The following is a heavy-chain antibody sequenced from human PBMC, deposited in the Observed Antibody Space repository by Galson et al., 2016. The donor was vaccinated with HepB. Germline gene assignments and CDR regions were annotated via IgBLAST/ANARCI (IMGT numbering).Heavy chain of an antibody. Sequence: SVQVSCKASGYTFTNYAMHWVRQAPGQRLEWMGWINAGNGNTKYSQKFQGRVTITRDASASTAYMELSSPRSEDTAVYYCARTSYYDSSGHDVVDIWGQGTMVTVSS. CDR1: GYTFTNYA. CDR3: ARTSYYDSSGHDVVDI. CDR2: INAGNGNT. V-gene: IGHV1-3*01. J-gene: IGHJ3*02. D-gene: IGHD3-22*01.